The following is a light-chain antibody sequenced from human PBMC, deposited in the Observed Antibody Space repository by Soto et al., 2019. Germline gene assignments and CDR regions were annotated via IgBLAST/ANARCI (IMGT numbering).Light chain of an antibody. V-gene: IGKV3-20*01. Sequence: EIVLTQSPGTLSLSPGERATLSCRASQSVSSSYLAWYQQKPGQAPRLLIYGASNRATGISDRFSGSGSGTDFTLTISRLEPEDVAVYYCQQYGSSPTPWTFGQGTKVEIK. CDR3: QQYGSSPTPWT. CDR2: GAS. CDR1: QSVSSSY. J-gene: IGKJ1*01.